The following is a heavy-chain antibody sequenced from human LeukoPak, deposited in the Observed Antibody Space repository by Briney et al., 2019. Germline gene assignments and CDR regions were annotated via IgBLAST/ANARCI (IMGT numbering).Heavy chain of an antibody. CDR2: VNHSGYT. CDR1: GTSFTSYY. Sequence: SETLSLTCGVSGTSFTSYYWSWIRQTPGKGLEWIGEVNHSGYTNMNPSLKSRVTISVDTSKNQFSLMMTSVTAADTAVYFCARMTTGHDYWGQEILVTVSS. J-gene: IGHJ4*02. V-gene: IGHV4-34*01. D-gene: IGHD4-17*01. CDR3: ARMTTGHDY.